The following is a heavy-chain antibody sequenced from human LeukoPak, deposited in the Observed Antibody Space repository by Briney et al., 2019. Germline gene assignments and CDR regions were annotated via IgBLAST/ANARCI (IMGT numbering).Heavy chain of an antibody. J-gene: IGHJ4*02. CDR2: INPNSGGT. CDR1: GYTFTGYY. D-gene: IGHD2-2*01. CDR3: ARDLGIVVVPAAYYFDY. V-gene: IGHV1-2*02. Sequence: ASVKVSCKASGYTFTGYYMHWVRQAPGQGLEWMGWINPNSGGTNYAQKFQGRVTMTRDTSISTAYMELSRLRSDDTAVYYCARDLGIVVVPAAYYFDYWGQGTLATVSS.